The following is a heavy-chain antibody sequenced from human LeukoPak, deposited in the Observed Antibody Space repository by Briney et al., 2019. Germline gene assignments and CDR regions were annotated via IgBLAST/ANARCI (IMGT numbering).Heavy chain of an antibody. Sequence: GGSLRLSCAASGFTFSSYSMTWVRQAPGKGLEWVSSISSSSSYIYYADSVEGRFTISRDNAKNSLYLQMNSLRAEDTAVYYCARAGGNSHIWGQGTMVTVSS. D-gene: IGHD4-23*01. J-gene: IGHJ3*02. CDR2: ISSSSSYI. CDR3: ARAGGNSHI. CDR1: GFTFSSYS. V-gene: IGHV3-21*01.